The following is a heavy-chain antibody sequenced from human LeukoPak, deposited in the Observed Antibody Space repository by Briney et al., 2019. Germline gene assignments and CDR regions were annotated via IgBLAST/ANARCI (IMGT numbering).Heavy chain of an antibody. V-gene: IGHV1-18*01. D-gene: IGHD3-10*01. CDR1: GYTFTSYG. Sequence: ASVKVSCKASGYTFTSYGISWVRQAPGQGLEWMGWISAYNGNTNYAQKLQGRVTMTTDTSTSTAYMELRSLRAEDTAVYYCAREYMVRGVITSLGYWGQGTLVTVSS. CDR3: AREYMVRGVITSLGY. J-gene: IGHJ4*02. CDR2: ISAYNGNT.